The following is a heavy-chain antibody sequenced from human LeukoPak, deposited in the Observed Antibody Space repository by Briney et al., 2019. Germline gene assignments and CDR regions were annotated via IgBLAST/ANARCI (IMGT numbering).Heavy chain of an antibody. CDR2: IYASGST. D-gene: IGHD7-27*01. CDR1: GVSIIDHA. Sequence: SETLSLTCTVSGVSIIDHAWSWIRQPPGRGLEWIGNIYASGSTYFNPSLRSRVAVSMDTSKNQFSLNQTSVTAADTAMFYCARLKPNFLGTFDSWGQGALDTVSS. J-gene: IGHJ4*02. V-gene: IGHV4-4*09. CDR3: ARLKPNFLGTFDS.